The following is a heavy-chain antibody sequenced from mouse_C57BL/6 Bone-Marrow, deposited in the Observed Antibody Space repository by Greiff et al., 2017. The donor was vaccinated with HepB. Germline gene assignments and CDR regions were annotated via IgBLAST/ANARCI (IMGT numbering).Heavy chain of an antibody. CDR2: IDPSDSYT. CDR1: GYTFTSYW. J-gene: IGHJ2*01. CDR3: ARRITTVVERYFDY. V-gene: IGHV1-50*01. D-gene: IGHD1-1*01. Sequence: QVQLQQPGAELVKPGASVKLSCKASGYTFTSYWMQWVKQRPGQGLEWIGEIDPSDSYTNYNQKFKGKATLTVDTSSSTAYMQLSSLTSEDSAVYYCARRITTVVERYFDYWGQGTTLTVSS.